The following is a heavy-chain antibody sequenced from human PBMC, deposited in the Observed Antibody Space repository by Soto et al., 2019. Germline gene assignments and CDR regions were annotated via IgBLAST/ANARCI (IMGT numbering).Heavy chain of an antibody. D-gene: IGHD3-3*01. Sequence: EVQLLESGGGLIQPGGSLRLSCAASGFTLGTYSMGWVRQAPGKGLEWVSTITGGNTYYAASVKGRFTISRDNSKNTLYLQMSNLRAEDTALYYCAKDKERGGYDSDFDSWGQGTLVTVSS. V-gene: IGHV3-23*01. CDR3: AKDKERGGYDSDFDS. J-gene: IGHJ4*02. CDR2: ITGGNT. CDR1: GFTLGTYS.